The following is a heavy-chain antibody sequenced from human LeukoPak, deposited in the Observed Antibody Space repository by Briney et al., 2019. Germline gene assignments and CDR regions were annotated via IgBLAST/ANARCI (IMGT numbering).Heavy chain of an antibody. CDR3: ARGIYDRSGFSYYYYHMDV. D-gene: IGHD3-22*01. CDR1: SSSISSYY. J-gene: IGHJ6*03. CDR2: IYYRGNT. Sequence: PSETLSLTCFVSSSSISSYYWSWIRQPPGKGLEWIGYIYYRGNTNYNPSLKSRVTISLDTSKNQFSLRLSSVTAADTAVYHCARGIYDRSGFSYYYYHMDVWGKGTTVTVSS. V-gene: IGHV4-59*01.